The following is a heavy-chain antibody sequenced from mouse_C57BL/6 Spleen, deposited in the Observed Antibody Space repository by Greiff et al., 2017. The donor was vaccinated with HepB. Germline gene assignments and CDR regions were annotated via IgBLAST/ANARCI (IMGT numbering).Heavy chain of an antibody. CDR3: ASAPPYGRNLHNYAMDY. V-gene: IGHV1-69*01. CDR2: IDPSDSYT. CDR1: GYTFTSYW. D-gene: IGHD1-1*01. J-gene: IGHJ4*01. Sequence: VQLQQPGAELVMPGASVKLSCKASGYTFTSYWMHWVKQRPGQGLEWIGEIDPSDSYTNYNQEVKDKSTLTVDKSSSTTYMQLSSLTSEDSAVYYCASAPPYGRNLHNYAMDYWGQGTPVTVSS.